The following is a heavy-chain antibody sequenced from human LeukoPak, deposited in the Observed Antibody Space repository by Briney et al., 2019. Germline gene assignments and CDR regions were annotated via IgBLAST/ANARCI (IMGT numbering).Heavy chain of an antibody. J-gene: IGHJ4*02. V-gene: IGHV1-69*05. CDR1: GGTFSSYA. Sequence: SVKVSCKASGGTFSSYAISWVRQAPGQGLEWMGRIIPIFGTANYAQKFQGRVTITTDESTSTAYMELSSLRSEDTAVYCCARGPRITMIGGSFDYWGQGTLVTVSS. CDR3: ARGPRITMIGGSFDY. D-gene: IGHD3-22*01. CDR2: IIPIFGTA.